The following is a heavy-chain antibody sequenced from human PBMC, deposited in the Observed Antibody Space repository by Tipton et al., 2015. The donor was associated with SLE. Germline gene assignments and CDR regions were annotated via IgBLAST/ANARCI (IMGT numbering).Heavy chain of an antibody. V-gene: IGHV4-38-2*02. J-gene: IGHJ4*02. D-gene: IGHD3-3*01. Sequence: TLSLTCTVSGGSISGYYWGWIRQPPGKGLEWIGSIYHSGTTYYKPSLKSRVTISVDTSKNQFSLKLRSVTAADTAVYYCARERGNYDFWSGPHYFDSWGQGTLVTVSS. CDR2: IYHSGTT. CDR1: GGSISGYY. CDR3: ARERGNYDFWSGPHYFDS.